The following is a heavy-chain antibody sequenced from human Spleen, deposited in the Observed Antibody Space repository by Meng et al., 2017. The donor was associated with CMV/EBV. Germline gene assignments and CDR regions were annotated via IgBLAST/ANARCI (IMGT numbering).Heavy chain of an antibody. D-gene: IGHD3-16*02. CDR2: IDYSGKT. V-gene: IGHV4-59*01. Sequence: SETLSLTCSVSGASMTSYYWNWIRQPPGKGLEWIGYIDYSGKTNYSPSLRSQVTASVDTSKNQFSLRLTSVTAADTAVYYCARVQRSSVPAAWVIDAFDIWGQGTTVTVSS. J-gene: IGHJ3*02. CDR3: ARVQRSSVPAAWVIDAFDI. CDR1: GASMTSYY.